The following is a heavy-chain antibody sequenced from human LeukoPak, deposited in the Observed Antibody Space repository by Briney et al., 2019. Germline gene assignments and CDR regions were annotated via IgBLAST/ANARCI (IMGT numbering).Heavy chain of an antibody. CDR1: GFSLSDAW. J-gene: IGHJ4*02. CDR3: TQLSRGY. Sequence: PGGSLRLSCAASGFSLSDAWMSWVRQAPGKGPECVGRLKPKADGGTTDYAEPVNGRFTVSRDDSKNTMYLQMNSLKVEDTGLYYCTQLSRGYWGQGTQVTVSS. CDR2: LKPKADGGTT. V-gene: IGHV3-15*01. D-gene: IGHD2-15*01.